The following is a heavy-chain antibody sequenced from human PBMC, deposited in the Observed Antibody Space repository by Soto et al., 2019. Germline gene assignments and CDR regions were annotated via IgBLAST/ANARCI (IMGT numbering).Heavy chain of an antibody. V-gene: IGHV5-10-1*01. Sequence: HGESLRISCKTSGYTFSGHWISWVRQVPGKGLQWMGNIDPSDSYINYNPAFRGHVTFSVDKSSSTAYLHWGSLGPSDTAIYYCARHGAAIWLGYWGQGTLVTVSS. CDR2: IDPSDSYI. J-gene: IGHJ4*02. D-gene: IGHD6-19*01. CDR1: GYTFSGHW. CDR3: ARHGAAIWLGY.